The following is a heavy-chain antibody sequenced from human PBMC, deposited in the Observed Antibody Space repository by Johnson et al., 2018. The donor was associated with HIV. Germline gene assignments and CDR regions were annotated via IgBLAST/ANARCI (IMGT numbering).Heavy chain of an antibody. CDR3: ARGGLTAFDI. D-gene: IGHD5-12*01. CDR1: GLTFSSYA. Sequence: QVLLVESGGGLVQPGGSLRLSCAASGLTFSSYAMHWVRQAPGKWLEWVAVISYDGSNKYYADSVKGRFTISRDNSKNTLYLQMNSLRAEDTALYYCARGGLTAFDIWGQGTMVTVSS. J-gene: IGHJ3*02. CDR2: ISYDGSNK. V-gene: IGHV3-30*04.